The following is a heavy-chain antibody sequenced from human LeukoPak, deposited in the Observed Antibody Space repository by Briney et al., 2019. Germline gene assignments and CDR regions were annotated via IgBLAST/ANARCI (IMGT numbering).Heavy chain of an antibody. D-gene: IGHD6-19*01. Sequence: PGGSLRLSCAASGFTFSSFEMSWVLQAPGKGLEGGSAISGSGGSAYYADSVKGRFTISRDKSRNSLSLQMNSLRAEDTALYYCAKTGYSSGWYWIWDYWGQGTLVTVSS. CDR1: GFTFSSFE. CDR3: AKTGYSSGWYWIWDY. V-gene: IGHV3-23*01. CDR2: ISGSGGSA. J-gene: IGHJ4*02.